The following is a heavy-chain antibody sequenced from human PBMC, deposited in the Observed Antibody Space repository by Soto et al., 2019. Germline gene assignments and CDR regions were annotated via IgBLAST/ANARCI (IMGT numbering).Heavy chain of an antibody. J-gene: IGHJ6*02. CDR2: MFYSGLT. CDR1: GYSVSSSDYY. D-gene: IGHD2-15*01. Sequence: SETLSLTCSVSGYSVSSSDYYWAWIRQPPGKGLEWIGSMFYSGLTYYNPSLKSRVTLSVDTSKNQFSVRLNSVTAADTAVYYCAPLSVSLSGPYGIHVWGQGTRSPSP. CDR3: APLSVSLSGPYGIHV. V-gene: IGHV4-39*01.